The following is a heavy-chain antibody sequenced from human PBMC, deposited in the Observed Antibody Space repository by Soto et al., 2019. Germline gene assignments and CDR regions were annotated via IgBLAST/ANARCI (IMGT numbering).Heavy chain of an antibody. J-gene: IGHJ4*02. V-gene: IGHV3-30*04. CDR2: ISYVAGKK. CDR1: GFNFSSYA. D-gene: IGHD6-13*01. CDR3: AREGHQAAGTPPHN. Sequence: PGGSLRLSFAASGFNFSSYAMHWVRRSPGKGLEWVAVISYVAGKKYYADSVKGRFTISRDNSKNTLYVEMNSLSAEDTAVYYCAREGHQAAGTPPHNWGQGTLVTVSS.